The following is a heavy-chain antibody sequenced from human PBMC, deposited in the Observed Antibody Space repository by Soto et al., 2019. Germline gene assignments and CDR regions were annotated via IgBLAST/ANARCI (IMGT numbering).Heavy chain of an antibody. CDR3: VNEAETRYDFWSGFDY. CDR1: GFTFSSYA. Sequence: GGSLRLSCSASGFTFSSYAMHWVRQAPGKGLEYVSAISSNGGSTYYADSVKGRFTISRDNSKNPLYLQMSSLRAEDTAVYYCVNEAETRYDFWSGFDYWGQGTLVTVSS. D-gene: IGHD3-3*01. CDR2: ISSNGGST. V-gene: IGHV3-64D*06. J-gene: IGHJ4*02.